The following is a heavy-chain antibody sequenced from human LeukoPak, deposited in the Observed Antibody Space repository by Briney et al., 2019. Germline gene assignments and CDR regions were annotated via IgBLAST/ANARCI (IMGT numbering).Heavy chain of an antibody. CDR2: IYHSGST. Sequence: SGTLSLTCAVSGGSISSSIWWSWVRQPPGKGLEWVGEIYHSGSTIYNPSLKSRVTISVDKSKNQFSLMLTPVTAADTAVYYCARKGLSPPPGPQPDTRRTAFDSWGQGTMVTVSS. CDR3: ARKGLSPPPGPQPDTRRTAFDS. CDR1: GGSISSSIW. D-gene: IGHD1-1*01. J-gene: IGHJ3*01. V-gene: IGHV4-4*02.